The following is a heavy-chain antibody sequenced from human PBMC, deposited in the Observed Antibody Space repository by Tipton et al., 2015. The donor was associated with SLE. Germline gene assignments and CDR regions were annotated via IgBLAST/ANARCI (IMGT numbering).Heavy chain of an antibody. CDR1: GGSVSSGSYY. J-gene: IGHJ4*02. D-gene: IGHD3-16*01. Sequence: TLSLTCTVSGGSVSSGSYYWSWIRQPPGKGLEWIGYIYYSGSISYNPSLKSRVTISVDTSKNQFSLKLSSVTAAGTAVYYCARGAGPYEVDYWGQGTLVTVSS. CDR3: ARGAGPYEVDY. V-gene: IGHV4-61*01. CDR2: IYYSGSI.